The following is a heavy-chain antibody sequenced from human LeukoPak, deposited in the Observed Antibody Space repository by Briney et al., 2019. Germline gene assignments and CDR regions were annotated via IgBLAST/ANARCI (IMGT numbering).Heavy chain of an antibody. CDR3: SRQFRDSQYYGGLDV. Sequence: SQTLSFTCAISGDSVSSNYAAWNWIRQSPSRGXXXXXXTYYRSKWYNDYALSVKSRITIDPDTSKNQFSLQLISVTPEDAGIFYCSRQFRDSQYYGGLDVWGQGTTVAVSS. J-gene: IGHJ6*02. D-gene: IGHD2-21*02. V-gene: IGHV6-1*01. CDR1: GDSVSSNYAA. CDR2: TYYRSKWYN.